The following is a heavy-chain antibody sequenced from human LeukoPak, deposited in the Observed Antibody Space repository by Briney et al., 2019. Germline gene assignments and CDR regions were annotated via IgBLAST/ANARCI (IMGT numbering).Heavy chain of an antibody. CDR3: ARDFYASGFYFWFDP. CDR2: ISPSGTT. J-gene: IGHJ5*02. Sequence: SETLSLTCTVSGGYTGSHYWSWIRQPAGKGLEWIGRISPSGTTHYNPSLGSRVTMSVDTSNNYFSPRLSSVTAADTAVYYCARDFYASGFYFWFDPWGQGILVTVSS. V-gene: IGHV4-4*07. D-gene: IGHD2/OR15-2a*01. CDR1: GGYTGSHY.